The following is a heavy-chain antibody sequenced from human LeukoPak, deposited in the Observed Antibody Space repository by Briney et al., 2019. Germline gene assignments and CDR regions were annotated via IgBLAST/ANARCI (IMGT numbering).Heavy chain of an antibody. CDR2: ISSGGSTI. CDR1: GFTFSSYA. CDR3: ARDPYSGTYGDTYYYYMDV. J-gene: IGHJ6*03. Sequence: QAGGSLRLSCAASGFTFSSYAMSWVRQAPGKGLEWVSDISSGGSTIYYADSVKGRFTISRDNAKNSLYLQMNSLRAEDTAVYYCARDPYSGTYGDTYYYYMDVWGKGTTVTISS. D-gene: IGHD1-26*01. V-gene: IGHV3-48*04.